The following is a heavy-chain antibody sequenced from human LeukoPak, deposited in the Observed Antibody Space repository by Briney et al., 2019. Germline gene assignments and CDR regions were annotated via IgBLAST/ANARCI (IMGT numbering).Heavy chain of an antibody. Sequence: GGSLRLSCEASGFTVSSNYMSWVRQAPGKGLEWVSVIYSGGSTYYADSVKGRFTISRDNSKNTLYLQMNSLRAEDTAVYYCARALGGYYGMDVWGQGTTVTVSS. V-gene: IGHV3-53*01. CDR2: IYSGGST. CDR1: GFTVSSNY. J-gene: IGHJ6*02. D-gene: IGHD3-16*01. CDR3: ARALGGYYGMDV.